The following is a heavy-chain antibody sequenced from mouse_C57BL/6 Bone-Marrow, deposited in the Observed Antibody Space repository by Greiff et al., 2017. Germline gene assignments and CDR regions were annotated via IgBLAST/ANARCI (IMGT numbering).Heavy chain of an antibody. CDR2: IYPSDSET. J-gene: IGHJ4*01. V-gene: IGHV1-61*01. CDR3: ASVYYGYDGIVH. CDR1: GYTFTSYW. D-gene: IGHD2-2*01. Sequence: VQLQQSGAELVRPGSSVKLSCKASGYTFTSYWMDWVKQRPGQGLEWIGNIYPSDSETHYNQKFKDKATLTVDKSSSTAYMQLSSLTSEDSAVYYCASVYYGYDGIVHWGQGTSVTVSS.